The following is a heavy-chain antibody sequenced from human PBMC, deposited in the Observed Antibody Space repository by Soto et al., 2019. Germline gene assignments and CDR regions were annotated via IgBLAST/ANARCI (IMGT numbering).Heavy chain of an antibody. D-gene: IGHD5-18*01. CDR1: GGSISSGDYY. Sequence: SETLSLTCTVSGGSISSGDYYWSWIRQPPGKGLEWIGYIYYSGSTYYNPSLKSRVTISVDTSKNQFSLKLSSVTAADTAVYYCARDRVEQLWFKGGPGTGGEFDPWGQGTLVTVSS. J-gene: IGHJ5*02. CDR2: IYYSGST. V-gene: IGHV4-30-4*01. CDR3: ARDRVEQLWFKGGPGTGGEFDP.